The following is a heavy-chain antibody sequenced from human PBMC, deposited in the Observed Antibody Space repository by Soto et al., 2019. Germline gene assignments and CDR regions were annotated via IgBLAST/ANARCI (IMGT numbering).Heavy chain of an antibody. D-gene: IGHD2-2*01. CDR3: AREDSIIIPAVSDF. V-gene: IGHV3-21*01. J-gene: IGHJ4*02. Sequence: GGSLRLSCTVSGFAFNNYGISWVRQAPGKGLEWVSSISKSDYTYYSDSVKGRFTISRDNAKNSVSLQMNTLRVEDTAVYYCAREDSIIIPAVSDFWSQGTLVTVSS. CDR1: GFAFNNYG. CDR2: ISKSDYT.